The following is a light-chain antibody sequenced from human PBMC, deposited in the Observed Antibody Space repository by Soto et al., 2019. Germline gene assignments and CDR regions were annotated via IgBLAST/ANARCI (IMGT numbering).Light chain of an antibody. V-gene: IGKV4-1*01. J-gene: IGKJ4*01. CDR1: QSVLYTPNAKNY. CDR2: RAS. Sequence: DIVMTQSPEYLAGSLGERATINCKSSQSVLYTPNAKNYLAWYQQKPGQTPKVLIYRASTRATGIPDRFSGSGSGTDFTLTISRLEAEDFAVYYCQQYGSSPLTFGGGTKVDIK. CDR3: QQYGSSPLT.